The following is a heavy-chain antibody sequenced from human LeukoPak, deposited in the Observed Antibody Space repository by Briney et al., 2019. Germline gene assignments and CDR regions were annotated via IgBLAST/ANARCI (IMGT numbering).Heavy chain of an antibody. V-gene: IGHV3-74*01. CDR3: ARDPKWLDY. CDR1: GFTFSSSW. CDR2: INHDGSTT. Sequence: PGGSLRLSCAASGFTFSSSWMHWVRQAPGKGLVWVSRINHDGSTTNYVDSVKGRFTISRDNAKNTLYLQMNSLRAEDTAVYYCARDPKWLDYWGQGTLVTVSS. D-gene: IGHD5-12*01. J-gene: IGHJ4*02.